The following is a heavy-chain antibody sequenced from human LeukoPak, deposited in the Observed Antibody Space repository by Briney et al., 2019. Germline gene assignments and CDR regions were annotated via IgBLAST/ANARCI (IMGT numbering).Heavy chain of an antibody. CDR2: ISSSSSTI. V-gene: IGHV3-48*01. CDR3: ARAGRGGDGYKAFDY. D-gene: IGHD5-24*01. J-gene: IGHJ4*02. Sequence: GGSLILSCAASGFTFSSYSMNWVRPAPGKGLEWVSYISSSSSTIYYADSVKGRFTISRDNAKNSLYLQMNSLRAEDTAVYYCARAGRGGDGYKAFDYWGQGTLVTVSS. CDR1: GFTFSSYS.